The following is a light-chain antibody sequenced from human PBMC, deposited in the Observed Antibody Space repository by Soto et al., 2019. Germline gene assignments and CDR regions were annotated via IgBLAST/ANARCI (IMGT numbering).Light chain of an antibody. CDR3: QQYGSSPPMYT. CDR1: QSVYRDY. V-gene: IGKV3-20*01. Sequence: ETVLTQSPGTLSLSPGERATLSCRSSQSVYRDYLAWYQQKPGQAPRLLIYATSNRATGIPDRFSGSGSGTDFTLTISRLEPEDFAVYYCQQYGSSPPMYTFGQGTKLEIK. CDR2: ATS. J-gene: IGKJ2*01.